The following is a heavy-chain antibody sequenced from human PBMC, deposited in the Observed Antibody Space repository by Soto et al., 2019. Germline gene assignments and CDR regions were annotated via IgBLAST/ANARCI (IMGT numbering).Heavy chain of an antibody. D-gene: IGHD3-9*01. CDR3: ARARILTGYYVNYYGMDV. Sequence: GESLKISCKGSGYSFTSYWISWVRQMPGKGLEWMGRIDPSDSYTNYSPSFQGHVTISADKSISTAYLQWSSLKASDTAMYYCARARILTGYYVNYYGMDVWGQGTTVNVSS. CDR2: IDPSDSYT. J-gene: IGHJ6*02. V-gene: IGHV5-10-1*01. CDR1: GYSFTSYW.